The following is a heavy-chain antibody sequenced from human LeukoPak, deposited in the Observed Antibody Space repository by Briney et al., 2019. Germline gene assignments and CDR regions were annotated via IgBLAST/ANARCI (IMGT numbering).Heavy chain of an antibody. CDR3: ARDPAPAISGSYYHLLHYFDY. Sequence: ASVKLSCKASGYTFTGYYMHWVRQAPGQGLEWMGWINPNSGGTNYAQKFQGRVTMTRDTSISTAYMELSRLRSDDTAVYYCARDPAPAISGSYYHLLHYFDYWGQGTLVTVSS. J-gene: IGHJ4*02. CDR1: GYTFTGYY. D-gene: IGHD1-26*01. V-gene: IGHV1-2*02. CDR2: INPNSGGT.